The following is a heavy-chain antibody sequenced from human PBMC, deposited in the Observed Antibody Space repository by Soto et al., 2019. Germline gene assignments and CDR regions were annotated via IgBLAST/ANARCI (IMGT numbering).Heavy chain of an antibody. CDR2: IYYSGST. V-gene: IGHV4-59*01. CDR3: ASARYYDFWSDYSSFDY. CDR1: GGSISSYY. D-gene: IGHD3-3*01. Sequence: SETLSLTCTVSGGSISSYYWSWIRQPPGKGLEWIGYIYYSGSTNYNPSLKSRVTISVDTSKNQFSLKLSSVTAADTAVYYCASARYYDFWSDYSSFDYWGQGTLVTVSS. J-gene: IGHJ4*02.